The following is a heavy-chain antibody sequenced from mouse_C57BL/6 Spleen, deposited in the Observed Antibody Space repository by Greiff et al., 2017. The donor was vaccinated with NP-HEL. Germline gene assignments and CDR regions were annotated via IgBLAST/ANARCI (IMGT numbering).Heavy chain of an antibody. CDR2: INPNNGGT. CDR1: GYTFTDYN. V-gene: IGHV1-18*01. J-gene: IGHJ3*01. CDR3: ARSGHDYDEAWCAY. D-gene: IGHD2-4*01. Sequence: EVQLQQSGPELVKPGASVKIPCKASGYTFTDYNMDWVKQSHGKSLEWIGDINPNNGGTIYNQKFKGKATLTVDKSSSTAYMELRSLTSEDTAVYYCARSGHDYDEAWCAYWGQGTLVTVSA.